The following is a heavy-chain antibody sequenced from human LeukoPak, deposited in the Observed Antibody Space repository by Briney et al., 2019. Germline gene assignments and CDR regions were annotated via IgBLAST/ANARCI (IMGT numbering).Heavy chain of an antibody. V-gene: IGHV3-43*02. J-gene: IGHJ6*02. Sequence: PGGSLRLSYAASGFTFDDYAMHWVRQAPGKGLEWVSLISGDGGSTYYADSVKGRFTISRDNSKNSLYLQMNSLRTEDTALYYCAKVFRDYYYYYGMDVWGQGTTVTVSS. CDR2: ISGDGGST. D-gene: IGHD3-10*01. CDR3: AKVFRDYYYYYGMDV. CDR1: GFTFDDYA.